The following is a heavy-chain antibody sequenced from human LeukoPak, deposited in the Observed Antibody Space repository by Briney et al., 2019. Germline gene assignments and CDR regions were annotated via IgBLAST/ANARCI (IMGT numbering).Heavy chain of an antibody. J-gene: IGHJ6*03. V-gene: IGHV4-34*01. CDR1: GGSFSDYY. Sequence: SETLSLTCAVYGGSFSDYYWSWIRQPPGKGLEWIGEINHSGSTNYNPSLKSRVTISVDTSKNQFSLKLSSVTAADTAVYYCARESMVRAPAYYYYYMDVWGKGTTVTVSS. CDR3: ARESMVRAPAYYYYYMDV. CDR2: INHSGST. D-gene: IGHD3-10*01.